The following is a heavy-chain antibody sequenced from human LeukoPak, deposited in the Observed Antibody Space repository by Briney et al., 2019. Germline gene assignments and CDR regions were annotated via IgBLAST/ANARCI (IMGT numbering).Heavy chain of an antibody. Sequence: PSETLSLTCTVSGGSISSYYWSWIWQPPGKGLEWIGYIYTSGSTNYNPSLKSRVTISVDTSKNQFSLKLSSVTAADTAVYYCAGAARPLGWFDPWGQGTLVTVSS. CDR3: AGAARPLGWFDP. CDR2: IYTSGST. CDR1: GGSISSYY. V-gene: IGHV4-4*09. D-gene: IGHD6-6*01. J-gene: IGHJ5*02.